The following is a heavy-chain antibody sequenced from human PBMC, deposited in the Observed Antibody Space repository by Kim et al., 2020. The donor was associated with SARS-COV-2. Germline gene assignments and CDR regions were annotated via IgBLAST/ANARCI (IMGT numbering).Heavy chain of an antibody. Sequence: LKSRVTISVDTSKNQFSLKLSSVTAADTAVYYCARDRGSGYLTAYWYFDLWGRGTLVTVSS. D-gene: IGHD3-3*01. CDR3: ARDRGSGYLTAYWYFDL. J-gene: IGHJ2*01. V-gene: IGHV4-59*01.